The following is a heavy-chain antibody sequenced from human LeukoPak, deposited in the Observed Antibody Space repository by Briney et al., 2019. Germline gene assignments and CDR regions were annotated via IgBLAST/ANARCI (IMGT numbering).Heavy chain of an antibody. D-gene: IGHD3-22*01. CDR1: GYNFTIYW. Sequence: GESLKISCKGSGYNFTIYWIGWVRQLPGKGLEWMGVIYPGDSDTRYSPSFQGQVTISADKSISTAYLQWSSLKASDTAMYYCARPPPDYYDSSGEGDYWGQGTLVTVPS. J-gene: IGHJ4*02. CDR3: ARPPPDYYDSSGEGDY. V-gene: IGHV5-51*01. CDR2: IYPGDSDT.